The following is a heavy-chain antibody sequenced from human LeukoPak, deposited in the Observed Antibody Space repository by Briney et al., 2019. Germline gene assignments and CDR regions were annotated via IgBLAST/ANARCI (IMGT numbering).Heavy chain of an antibody. J-gene: IGHJ3*02. CDR1: GGSFSGYY. V-gene: IGHV4-34*01. Sequence: SETLSLTCAVYGGSFSGYYWSWIRQPPGKGLEWIGEINHSGSTNYNPSLKSRVTISVDTSKNQFSLKLCSVTAADTAVYYCARDRGYDILTGYYAFAFDIWGQGTMVTVSS. CDR3: ARDRGYDILTGYYAFAFDI. CDR2: INHSGST. D-gene: IGHD3-9*01.